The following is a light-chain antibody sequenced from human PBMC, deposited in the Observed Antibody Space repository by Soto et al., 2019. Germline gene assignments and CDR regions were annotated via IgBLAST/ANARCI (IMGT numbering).Light chain of an antibody. CDR2: GAS. CDR1: QSVSSSY. J-gene: IGKJ1*01. CDR3: QLYGSSLWT. V-gene: IGKV3-20*01. Sequence: EIVLTQSPGTLSLSPGERATLSCRATQSVSSSYLAWFQQKPGQAPRLLIYGASSRATGIPDRFSGSGSGTDFTLTITRLEPEDFAVHYCQLYGSSLWTFGQGTKVEIK.